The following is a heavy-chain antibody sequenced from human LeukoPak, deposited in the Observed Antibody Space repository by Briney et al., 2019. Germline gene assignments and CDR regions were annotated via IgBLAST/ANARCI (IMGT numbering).Heavy chain of an antibody. CDR2: INPNSGGT. D-gene: IGHD3-16*01. Sequence: ASVKVSCKASGYTFTGYYMHWVRQAPGQGLEWMGRINPNSGGTNYAQKFQGRVTMTRDTSISPAYMELSRLRSDDPAGYYWARDLGGIPFDYWGQGTLVTVSS. V-gene: IGHV1-2*06. J-gene: IGHJ4*02. CDR1: GYTFTGYY. CDR3: ARDLGGIPFDY.